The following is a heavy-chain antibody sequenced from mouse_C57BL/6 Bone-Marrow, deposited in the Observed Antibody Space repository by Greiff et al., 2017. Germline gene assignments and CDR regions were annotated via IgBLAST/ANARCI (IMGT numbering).Heavy chain of an antibody. CDR2: INPYNGGT. V-gene: IGHV1-19*01. CDR3: ARIGEGYYMDY. D-gene: IGHD2-14*01. CDR1: GYTFTDYY. Sequence: EVHLVESGPVLVKPGASVKMSCKASGYTFTDYYMNWVKQSHGKSLEWIGVINPYNGGTSYNQKFKGKATLTVDKSSSTAYMELNSLTSEDSAVYYCARIGEGYYMDYWGQGTTLTVSS. J-gene: IGHJ2*01.